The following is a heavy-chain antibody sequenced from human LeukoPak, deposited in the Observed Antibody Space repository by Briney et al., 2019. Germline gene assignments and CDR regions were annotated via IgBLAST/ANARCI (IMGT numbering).Heavy chain of an antibody. CDR3: ARGGRGYDILTIDY. V-gene: IGHV1-2*02. CDR2: INPNSGGT. D-gene: IGHD3-9*01. Sequence: GASVKVSCKASGNTFTGYYMHWVRQAPGQGLEWMGWINPNSGGTNYAQKFQGRVTMTRDTSISTAYVELSRLRSDDTAMYYCARGGRGYDILTIDYWGQGTLVTVSS. J-gene: IGHJ4*02. CDR1: GNTFTGYY.